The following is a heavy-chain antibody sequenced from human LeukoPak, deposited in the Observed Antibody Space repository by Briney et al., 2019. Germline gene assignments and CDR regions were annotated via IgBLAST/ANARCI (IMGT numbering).Heavy chain of an antibody. CDR1: GESFSGYY. V-gene: IGHV4-34*01. J-gene: IGHJ4*02. CDR3: ARGQFWRGSEIRV. D-gene: IGHD1-26*01. Sequence: SETLSLTCRVDGESFSGYYWIWTRQPPGKGLEWIGEINHSGSTNYNPSLKSRVTLSVDTSKSQFSLKVTSVTAADTAIYYCARGQFWRGSEIRVWGQGTLVTVSS. CDR2: INHSGST.